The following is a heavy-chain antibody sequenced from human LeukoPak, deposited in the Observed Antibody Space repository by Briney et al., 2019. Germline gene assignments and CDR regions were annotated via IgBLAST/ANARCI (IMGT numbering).Heavy chain of an antibody. D-gene: IGHD2-15*01. Sequence: PSETLSLTCTVSGGSISSYYRSWIRQPPGKGLEWIGYIYYSGSTNYNPSLKSRVTISVDTSKNQFSLKLSSVTAADTAVYYCARSGCSGGSCYSAANYGMDVWGQGTTVTVSS. CDR2: IYYSGST. CDR3: ARSGCSGGSCYSAANYGMDV. J-gene: IGHJ6*02. CDR1: GGSISSYY. V-gene: IGHV4-59*01.